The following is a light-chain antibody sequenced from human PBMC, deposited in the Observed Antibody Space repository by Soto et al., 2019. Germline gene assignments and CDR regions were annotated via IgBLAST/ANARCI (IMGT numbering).Light chain of an antibody. Sequence: QSALTQPASVSGSPGQSITISCTGTSSDVGSYDLVSWFQQHPGKAPKLVIYEGTKRPSGVSNRLSGSKSGNTASLTISGLQPEDEADYYCCSYAGNTDVVFGGGTKVTVL. V-gene: IGLV2-23*01. CDR1: SSDVGSYDL. CDR2: EGT. J-gene: IGLJ2*01. CDR3: CSYAGNTDVV.